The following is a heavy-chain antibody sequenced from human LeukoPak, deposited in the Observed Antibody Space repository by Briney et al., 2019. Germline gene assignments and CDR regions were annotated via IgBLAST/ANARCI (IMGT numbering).Heavy chain of an antibody. V-gene: IGHV4-59*01. CDR3: ARSYSSSWYFDY. D-gene: IGHD6-13*01. J-gene: IGHJ4*02. CDR2: IYYSGST. CDR1: GGSISSYY. Sequence: SETLSLTCTVSGGSISSYYWSWIRQPPGKGLEWMGYIYYSGSTNYNPSLKSRVTISVDTSKNQFSLKLSSVTAADTAVYYCARSYSSSWYFDYWGQGTLVTVSS.